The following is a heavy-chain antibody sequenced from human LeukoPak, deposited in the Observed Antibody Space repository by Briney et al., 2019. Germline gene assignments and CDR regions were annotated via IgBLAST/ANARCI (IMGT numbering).Heavy chain of an antibody. V-gene: IGHV4-61*05. D-gene: IGHD3-10*01. CDR1: GGSISSSSYY. J-gene: IGHJ4*02. Sequence: SETLSLTCTVSGGSISSSSYYWGWIRQPPGKGLEWIGYIYYSGSTNYNPSLKSRVTISVDTSKNQFSLKLSSVTAADTAVYYCARSYYGTYDYWGQGTLVTVSS. CDR3: ARSYYGTYDY. CDR2: IYYSGST.